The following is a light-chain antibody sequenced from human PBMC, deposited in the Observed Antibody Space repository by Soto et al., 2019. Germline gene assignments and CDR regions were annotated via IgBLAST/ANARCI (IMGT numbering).Light chain of an antibody. CDR1: SSDIGGHKY. CDR3: SSYTSGGAYV. Sequence: ALTQPASVSGSPGQSITISCTGTSSDIGGHKYVSWCQQHPGKAPKLMIYEVSNRPSGVSNRFSGSKSGNTASLTISGLQAEDEADYYCSSYTSGGAYVFGTGTKVTVL. CDR2: EVS. V-gene: IGLV2-14*01. J-gene: IGLJ1*01.